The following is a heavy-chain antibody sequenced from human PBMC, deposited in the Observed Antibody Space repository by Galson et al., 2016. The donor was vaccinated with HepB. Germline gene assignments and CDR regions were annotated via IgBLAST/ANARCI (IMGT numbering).Heavy chain of an antibody. V-gene: IGHV3-11*01. J-gene: IGHJ4*02. CDR1: GFTFSDYY. CDR2: ISSRSSTI. D-gene: IGHD1/OR15-1a*01. Sequence: SLRLSCAASGFTFSDYYMNWIRQAPGKGLEWISYISSRSSTIYYADSVKGRFTISRDNSKNTLYLQMNSLRVDDTAVYYCAKGTTLQVHFGYFDHWGQGTLVTVSS. CDR3: AKGTTLQVHFGYFDH.